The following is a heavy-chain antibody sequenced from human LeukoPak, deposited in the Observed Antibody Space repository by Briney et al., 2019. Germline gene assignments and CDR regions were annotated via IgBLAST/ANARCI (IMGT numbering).Heavy chain of an antibody. J-gene: IGHJ4*02. CDR3: VRNYYGSGSYYGDY. Sequence: GGSLRLSCAASGFTFSSYAMSWVRQAPGKGLEWVSAISGSGGSTYYADSVKGRFTISRDNSKNTLYLQMNSLRAEDTAVYYCVRNYYGSGSYYGDYWGQGTLVTVSS. CDR2: ISGSGGST. V-gene: IGHV3-23*01. D-gene: IGHD3-10*01. CDR1: GFTFSSYA.